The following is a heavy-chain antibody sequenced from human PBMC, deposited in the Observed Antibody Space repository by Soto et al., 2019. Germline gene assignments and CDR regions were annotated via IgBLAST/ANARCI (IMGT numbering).Heavy chain of an antibody. J-gene: IGHJ4*02. CDR1: GGSFSGYY. Sequence: SETLSLTCAVYGGSFSGYYWSWIRQPPGKGLEWIGEINHSGSTNYNPSLKSRVTISVDTSKNQFSLKLSSVTAADTAVYYCARALGSGWPADYWGQGTLVTAPQ. V-gene: IGHV4-34*01. CDR3: ARALGSGWPADY. D-gene: IGHD6-19*01. CDR2: INHSGST.